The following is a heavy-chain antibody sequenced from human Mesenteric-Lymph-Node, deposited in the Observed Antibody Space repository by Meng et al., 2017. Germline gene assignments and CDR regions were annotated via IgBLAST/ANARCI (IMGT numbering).Heavy chain of an antibody. Sequence: GESLKISCAASGFTFNDHYMHWVRQAPGKGLMWVARISTDGTSTNYAVSVAGRFTISRGNAKNTLYLQMNSLRAEDTAVYYCARGRGYCSGGSCYDYYYYGMDVWGQGTTVTVSS. CDR3: ARGRGYCSGGSCYDYYYYGMDV. CDR1: GFTFNDHY. J-gene: IGHJ6*02. CDR2: ISTDGTST. D-gene: IGHD2-15*01. V-gene: IGHV3-74*01.